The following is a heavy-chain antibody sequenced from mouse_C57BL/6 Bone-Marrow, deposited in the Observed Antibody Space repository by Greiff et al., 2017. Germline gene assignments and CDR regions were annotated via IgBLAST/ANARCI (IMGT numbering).Heavy chain of an antibody. D-gene: IGHD1-1*01. Sequence: DVMLVESGGDLVKPGGSLKLSCAASGFTFSSYGMSWVRQTPDKRLEWVATISSGGSYTYYPDSVKGRFTISRDNAKNTLYLQMSSLKSEDTAMYYCAREFYYYGSSYTWFAYWGQGTLVTVSA. CDR3: AREFYYYGSSYTWFAY. V-gene: IGHV5-6*02. J-gene: IGHJ3*01. CDR1: GFTFSSYG. CDR2: ISSGGSYT.